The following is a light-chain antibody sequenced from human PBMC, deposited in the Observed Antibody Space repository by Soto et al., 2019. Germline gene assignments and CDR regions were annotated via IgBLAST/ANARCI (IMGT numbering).Light chain of an antibody. CDR2: GAF. CDR3: QQYNHWPRT. CDR1: QSVSSN. Sequence: EIVMTQFPATLSVSPGERATLSCRASQSVSSNLAWYQQKPGQAPRLLIYGAFTRATGIPDRFSGSGSGTEFTLTISRLQSEDFAVYHCQQYNHWPRTFGQGTKVEIK. J-gene: IGKJ1*01. V-gene: IGKV3D-15*01.